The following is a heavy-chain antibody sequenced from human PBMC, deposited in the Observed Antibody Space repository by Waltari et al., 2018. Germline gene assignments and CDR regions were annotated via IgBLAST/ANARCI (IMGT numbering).Heavy chain of an antibody. CDR3: ARERITMIRGRGDWFDP. CDR2: IYTSGST. CDR1: GDSISSGSYY. Sequence: QVQLQESGPGLVKPSQTLSLTCTVSGDSISSGSYYWSWIRQPAGKGREWIGRIYTSGSTNYNPSLKSRVTISVATSKNQFSLKLSSVTAADTAVYYCARERITMIRGRGDWFDPWGQGTLVTVSS. V-gene: IGHV4-61*02. J-gene: IGHJ5*02. D-gene: IGHD3-22*01.